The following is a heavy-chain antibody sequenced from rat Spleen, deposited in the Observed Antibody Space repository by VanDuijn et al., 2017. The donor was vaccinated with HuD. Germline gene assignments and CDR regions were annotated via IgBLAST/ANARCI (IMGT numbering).Heavy chain of an antibody. CDR3: ARHGYTRYYFDY. J-gene: IGHJ2*01. Sequence: EVQLVESDGGLVQPGRSLKLSCAASGFTFSDYYMAWVRQAPAKGLEWVATISSDGRRNYYPDSVKGRFTISRDNAKSILYLQMDSLRSEDTASYYCARHGYTRYYFDYWGQGVMVTVSS. V-gene: IGHV5-29*01. CDR2: ISSDGRRN. D-gene: IGHD1-9*01. CDR1: GFTFSDYY.